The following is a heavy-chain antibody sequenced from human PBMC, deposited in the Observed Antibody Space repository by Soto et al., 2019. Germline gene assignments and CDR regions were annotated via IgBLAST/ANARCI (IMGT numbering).Heavy chain of an antibody. CDR3: ARGPRVSSTGTGAY. D-gene: IGHD1-1*01. CDR1: GFTFIAYW. J-gene: IGHJ1*01. CDR2: ISDDGSTA. Sequence: GSLRLSASVCGFTFIAYWVHWVRQVPGNGLTWVSRISDDGSTATYADSVKGRFVISRDNAKNSLYLEMNTLRADDSGLYYCARGPRVSSTGTGAYWGRGSLVTSP. V-gene: IGHV3-74*01.